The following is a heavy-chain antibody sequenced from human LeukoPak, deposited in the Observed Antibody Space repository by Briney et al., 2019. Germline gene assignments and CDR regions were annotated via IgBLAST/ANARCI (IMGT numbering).Heavy chain of an antibody. Sequence: SETLSLTCAIYSESFSGYFWSWIRQPPGKGLEWIGEINYSGSTNYNPSLKSRVTISVDTSKNQFSLKLSSVTAADTAVYYCAKDGGGYYPYYYYYMDVWGKGTTVTISS. J-gene: IGHJ6*03. CDR1: SESFSGYF. CDR3: AKDGGGYYPYYYYYMDV. CDR2: INYSGST. V-gene: IGHV4-34*01. D-gene: IGHD3-22*01.